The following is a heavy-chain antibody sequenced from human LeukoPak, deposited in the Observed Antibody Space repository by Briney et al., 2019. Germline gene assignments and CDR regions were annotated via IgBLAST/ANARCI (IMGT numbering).Heavy chain of an antibody. CDR1: GFTFSSYS. CDR2: ISSSSSYI. D-gene: IGHD5-12*01. V-gene: IGHV3-21*01. CDR3: ARVTSGYDSYLPDY. J-gene: IGHJ4*02. Sequence: GGSLRLSCAASGFTFSSYSMNWVRQAPGKGLEWVSSISSSSSYIYYADSVKGRFTISRDNAKNSLYLQMNSLRAEDTAVYYCARVTSGYDSYLPDYWGQGTLVTVSS.